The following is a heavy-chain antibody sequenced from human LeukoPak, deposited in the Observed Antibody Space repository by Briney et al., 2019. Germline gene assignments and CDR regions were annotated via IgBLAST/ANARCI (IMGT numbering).Heavy chain of an antibody. J-gene: IGHJ4*02. D-gene: IGHD2-2*01. CDR2: ISAYNGNT. CDR1: GYTFTSYG. V-gene: IGHV1-18*01. CDR3: ARDLAFTSYCSSTSCSSFDY. Sequence: ASVKVSCKASGYTFTSYGISWVRQAPGQGLEWMGWISAYNGNTNYAQKLQGRVTMTTDTSTSTAYMELRSLRSDDTAVYYCARDLAFTSYCSSTSCSSFDYWGQGTLVTVSS.